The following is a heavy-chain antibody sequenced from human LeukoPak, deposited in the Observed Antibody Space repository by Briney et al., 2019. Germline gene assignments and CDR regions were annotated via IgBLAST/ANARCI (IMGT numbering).Heavy chain of an antibody. CDR2: IYHSGTT. CDR3: ARGMYYDASGALDY. J-gene: IGHJ4*02. D-gene: IGHD3-22*01. Sequence: SETLSLTCAVSGGSVSSSNWWSWVRQPPGKGLEWIGAIYHSGTTTYNPSLKSRVTISVDKSKNQFSLKLSSVTAADSAVYYCARGMYYDASGALDYWGRGTLVTVSS. V-gene: IGHV4-4*02. CDR1: GGSVSSSNW.